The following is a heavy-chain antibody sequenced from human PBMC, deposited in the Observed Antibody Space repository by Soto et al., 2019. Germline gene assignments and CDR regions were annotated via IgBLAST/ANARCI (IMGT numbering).Heavy chain of an antibody. CDR3: ARDPRRSWYAP. V-gene: IGHV1-18*01. CDR2: ISAYSGNT. Sequence: QVQLVQSGAEVKKPGASVKGSCKASGYTFNSYGISWVRPAPGQGLEWMGWISAYSGNTNSAQKLQGRITMTTDTSTSTADMVLRSLRSDDTAVYYCARDPRRSWYAPGGQGTLVTVSS. J-gene: IGHJ5*02. CDR1: GYTFNSYG.